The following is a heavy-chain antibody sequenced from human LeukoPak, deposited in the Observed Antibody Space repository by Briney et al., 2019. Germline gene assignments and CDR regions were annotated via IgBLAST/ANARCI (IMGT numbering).Heavy chain of an antibody. CDR2: ISYDGSNK. CDR1: GFTFSSYA. Sequence: GGSLRLSCAASGFTFSSYAMHWVRQAPGKGLEWVAVISYDGSNKYYADSVKGRFTISRDNSKNTLYLQMNSLRAEDTGVYYCARWKIVVVVAATYNWFDPWGQGTLVTVSS. D-gene: IGHD2-15*01. J-gene: IGHJ5*02. CDR3: ARWKIVVVVAATYNWFDP. V-gene: IGHV3-30*04.